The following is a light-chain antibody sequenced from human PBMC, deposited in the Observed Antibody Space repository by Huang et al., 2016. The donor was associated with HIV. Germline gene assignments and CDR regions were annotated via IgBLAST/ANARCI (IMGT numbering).Light chain of an antibody. Sequence: DIQMTQSPSSLSASGGDSVIITCRASQGISNSLAGYQQEPGKAPKLLLSAASRLESGFPARFIGSGSGTDYILTITSLQPEDFATYYCQQYYSTPPTFGQGTKLDIK. CDR2: AAS. V-gene: IGKV1-NL1*01. CDR1: QGISNS. CDR3: QQYYSTPPT. J-gene: IGKJ2*01.